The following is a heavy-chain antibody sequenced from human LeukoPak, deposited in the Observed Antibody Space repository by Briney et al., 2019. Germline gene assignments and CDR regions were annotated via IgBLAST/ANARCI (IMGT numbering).Heavy chain of an antibody. CDR2: ISASGDGT. Sequence: GGSLRLSCAASGFTVSTYYMTWVRQAPGEGLEWVSAISASGDGTYYADSVKGRFTISRDNFENTLYLQMNSLRAEDTAVYYCAKSRDSRYDYFDYWGQGILVTVSS. D-gene: IGHD2-15*01. V-gene: IGHV3-23*01. CDR3: AKSRDSRYDYFDY. CDR1: GFTVSTYY. J-gene: IGHJ4*02.